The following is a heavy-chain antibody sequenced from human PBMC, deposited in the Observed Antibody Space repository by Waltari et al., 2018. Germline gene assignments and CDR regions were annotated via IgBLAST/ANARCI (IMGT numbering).Heavy chain of an antibody. D-gene: IGHD3-3*01. V-gene: IGHV1-69*04. Sequence: QVQLVQSGAEVKKPGSSVKVSCKASGGTFSSYAISWVRQAPGHGLEWMGGIIPILGIANYAQKFQGRVTITRNTSISTAYMELSSLRSEDTAVYYCARGSSTYYDFWSGHYGMDVWGQGTTVTVSS. CDR3: ARGSSTYYDFWSGHYGMDV. CDR2: IIPILGIA. J-gene: IGHJ6*02. CDR1: GGTFSSYA.